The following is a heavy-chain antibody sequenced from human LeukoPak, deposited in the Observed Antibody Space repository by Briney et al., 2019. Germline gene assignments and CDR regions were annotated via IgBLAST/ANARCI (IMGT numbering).Heavy chain of an antibody. CDR2: ISTNGGST. CDR3: APEGDGYILFDY. CDR1: GFMFSNYD. J-gene: IGHJ4*02. D-gene: IGHD5-24*01. V-gene: IGHV3-64*01. Sequence: SGGSLRLSCAASGFMFSNYDMHWVRQAPGKGLEYVSHISTNGGSTYYAISVKGRFTISRDNSKNTLNLQMNSLRVEDTAVYYCAPEGDGYILFDYWGQGTLVTVSS.